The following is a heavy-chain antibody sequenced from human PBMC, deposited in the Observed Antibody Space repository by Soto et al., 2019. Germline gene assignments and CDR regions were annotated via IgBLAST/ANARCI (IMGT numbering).Heavy chain of an antibody. CDR1: GFTFSSYA. CDR3: AKEHGTWSTMGRSGWFDP. J-gene: IGHJ5*02. Sequence: EVQLLASGGGLVQPGGSLRLSCAASGFTFSSYAMSWVRQAPGTGLEWVSDISGSGGSTYYADSVKGRFTTSRDKSKNTMYLQMNSLRAEDTAVYYGAKEHGTWSTMGRSGWFDPWGQGTLVTVSS. CDR2: ISGSGGST. D-gene: IGHD3-10*01. V-gene: IGHV3-23*01.